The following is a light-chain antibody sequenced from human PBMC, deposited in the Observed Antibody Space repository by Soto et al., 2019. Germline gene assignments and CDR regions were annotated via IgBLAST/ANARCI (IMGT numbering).Light chain of an antibody. CDR1: SSNIGKNY. CDR2: DNN. CDR3: GTWDTSLSAVV. J-gene: IGLJ2*01. Sequence: QSVLTQPPSVSAAPRQKVTISCSGSSSNIGKNYVSWYQRLPGTAPKLLIYDNNERSSGIPDRFSGSKSGTSATLGIAGLQTGDEADYYCGTWDTSLSAVVFGGGTKLTVL. V-gene: IGLV1-51*01.